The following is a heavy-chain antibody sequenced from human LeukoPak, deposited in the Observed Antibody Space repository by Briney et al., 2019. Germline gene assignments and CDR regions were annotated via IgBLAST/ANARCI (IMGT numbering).Heavy chain of an antibody. Sequence: SETLSLTCAVSGGSIRSTNWWSWVRQPPGKGLEWIGEIYHSGSTNYNPSLKSRVIISVDKSKNQFSLKVRSVTAADTAVYYCARGPYYDFWSGDYVHYYYMDVWGKGTTVTVSS. CDR3: ARGPYYDFWSGDYVHYYYMDV. CDR2: IYHSGST. CDR1: GGSIRSTNW. D-gene: IGHD3-3*01. V-gene: IGHV4-4*02. J-gene: IGHJ6*03.